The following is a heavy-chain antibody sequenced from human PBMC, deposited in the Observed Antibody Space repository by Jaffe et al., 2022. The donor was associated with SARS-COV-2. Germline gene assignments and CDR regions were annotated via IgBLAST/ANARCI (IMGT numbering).Heavy chain of an antibody. CDR2: ISWNGKTI. Sequence: EVQLVESGGGWVQPGRSLRLSCAASGFTFDDFAMHWVRQAPGRGLEWVSSISWNGKTIGYADSVKGRFTISRDDAKNALFLQMNSLRAEDTALYYCAKESGMENRGDELDFWGQGTLVTVSS. CDR1: GFTFDDFA. CDR3: AKESGMENRGDELDF. J-gene: IGHJ4*02. V-gene: IGHV3-9*01. D-gene: IGHD2-21*02.